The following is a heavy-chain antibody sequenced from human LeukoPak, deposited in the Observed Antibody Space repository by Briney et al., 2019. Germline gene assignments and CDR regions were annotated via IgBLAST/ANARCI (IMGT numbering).Heavy chain of an antibody. CDR3: ARDEAEMGQDY. Sequence: VSVKVSCKASGYTFTSYYMHWVRQAPGQGLEWMGIINPSGGSTSYAQKFQGRVTMTRDTSTSTVYMELSSLRSEDTAVYYCARDEAEMGQDYWGQGTLVTVSS. V-gene: IGHV1-46*01. D-gene: IGHD5-24*01. CDR2: INPSGGST. J-gene: IGHJ4*02. CDR1: GYTFTSYY.